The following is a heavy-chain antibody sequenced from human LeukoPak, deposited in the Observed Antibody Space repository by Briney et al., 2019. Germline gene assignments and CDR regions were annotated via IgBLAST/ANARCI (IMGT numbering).Heavy chain of an antibody. D-gene: IGHD5-24*01. CDR2: IYPGDSDT. CDR1: GYNFTSYW. J-gene: IGHJ4*02. Sequence: VESLKISCKGSGYNFTSYWIGWVRQMPGKGLEWMGIIYPGDSDTRYSPSFQGQVTTSADKSINTAYLQWSSLAASDTAMYYCARLVRDGYNYYFDYWGQGTLVTVSS. CDR3: ARLVRDGYNYYFDY. V-gene: IGHV5-51*01.